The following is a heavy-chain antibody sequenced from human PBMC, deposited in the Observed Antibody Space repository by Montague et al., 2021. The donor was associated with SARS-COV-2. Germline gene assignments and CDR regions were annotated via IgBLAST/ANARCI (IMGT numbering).Heavy chain of an antibody. V-gene: IGHV4-59*08. CDR1: HFSITSYY. D-gene: IGHD3/OR15-3a*01. CDR2: VYYNRNT. CDR3: ARLGLLPYYFDV. J-gene: IGHJ2*01. Sequence: SETLSLTCTVSHFSITSYYWSWVRQPPGKGLEWIGNVYYNRNTYYNSSLKSRVTMSADTSKNQFSLRVTSVTAADTAMYYCARLGLLPYYFDVWGRGALVTVSS.